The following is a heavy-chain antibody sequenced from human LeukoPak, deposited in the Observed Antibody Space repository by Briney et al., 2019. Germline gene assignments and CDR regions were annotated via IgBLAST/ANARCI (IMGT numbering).Heavy chain of an antibody. J-gene: IGHJ4*02. CDR1: GFPFSDYS. V-gene: IGHV3-48*01. CDR2: VVIDSGNT. Sequence: GGSLRPSCAASGFPFSDYSMNWVRQVPGKGLEWISYVVIDSGNTYYADSVKGRFTISADKAKNSLVLQMNSLRVEDAAVYYWARDYKYAFYNWGQGTLVTVSS. CDR3: ARDYKYAFYN. D-gene: IGHD5-24*01.